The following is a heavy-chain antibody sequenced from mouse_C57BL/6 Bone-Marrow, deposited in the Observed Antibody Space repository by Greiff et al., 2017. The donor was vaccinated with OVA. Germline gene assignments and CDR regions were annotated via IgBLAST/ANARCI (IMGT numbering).Heavy chain of an antibody. V-gene: IGHV1-55*01. CDR3: ARAWGYSYAMDY. CDR1: GYTFTSYW. D-gene: IGHD2-3*01. J-gene: IGHJ4*01. CDR2: ISPGSGST. Sequence: QVQLQQPGAELVKPGASVKMSCKASGYTFTSYWITWVKQRPGPGLEWIGDISPGSGSTNYNEKFKSKATLTVDTSSSTAYMQLSSLTSEDSAVYYCARAWGYSYAMDYWGQGTSVTVSS.